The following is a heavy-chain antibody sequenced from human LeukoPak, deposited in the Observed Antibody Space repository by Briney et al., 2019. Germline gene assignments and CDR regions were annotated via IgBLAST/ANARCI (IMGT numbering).Heavy chain of an antibody. CDR2: IGGSGPTI. D-gene: IGHD1-26*01. CDR3: ARSPGGLPSKTTYYYYGMDV. CDR1: GFTSSDYY. J-gene: IGHJ6*02. Sequence: GGSLRLSCAASGFTSSDYYMTWIRQAPGKGLEWVSYIGGSGPTIYYADSVEGRFTVSRDNAKNSLHLQTNSLRAEDTAVYYCARSPGGLPSKTTYYYYGMDVWGQGTTVTVSS. V-gene: IGHV3-11*01.